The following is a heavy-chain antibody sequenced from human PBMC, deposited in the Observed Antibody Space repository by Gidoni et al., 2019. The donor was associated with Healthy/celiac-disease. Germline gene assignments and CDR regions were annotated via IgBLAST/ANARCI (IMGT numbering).Heavy chain of an antibody. V-gene: IGHV4-30-2*01. Sequence: QLQLQESGSGLVKPSQTLSLTCAVSGGSISRGGYSWSWIRQPPGKGLEWIGYIYHSGSTYSNPSLKSRVTISVDRSKSQFSLKLSSVTAADTAVYYCARGGHYYGSGSYYWYFDLWGRGTLVTVSS. D-gene: IGHD3-10*01. CDR3: ARGGHYYGSGSYYWYFDL. J-gene: IGHJ2*01. CDR1: GGSISRGGYS. CDR2: IYHSGST.